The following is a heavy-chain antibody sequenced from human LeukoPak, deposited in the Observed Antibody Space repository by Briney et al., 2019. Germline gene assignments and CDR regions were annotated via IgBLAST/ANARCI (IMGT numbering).Heavy chain of an antibody. D-gene: IGHD5-18*01. CDR2: INAGNGNT. Sequence: ASVKVSCKASGYTFTTYAMHWVRQAPGQRLEWVGRINAGNGNTKYSQKFQGRVTITRDTSASTAYMELSSLRSEDTAVYYCARDGYSYGYVWFDPWGQGTLVTVSS. CDR3: ARDGYSYGYVWFDP. V-gene: IGHV1-3*01. CDR1: GYTFTTYA. J-gene: IGHJ5*02.